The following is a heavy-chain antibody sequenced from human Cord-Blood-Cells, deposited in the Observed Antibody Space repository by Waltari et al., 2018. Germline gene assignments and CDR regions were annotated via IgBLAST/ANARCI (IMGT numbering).Heavy chain of an antibody. J-gene: IGHJ6*02. CDR3: ARDSSSSWYYYYYGMDV. CDR2: ISSSSSYI. Sequence: EVQLVESGGDLVKPGGSLRLSCAASGYTFSSYIMNWVRQVPGKGLGWVSSISSSSSYIYYADSVKGRFTISRDNAKNSLYLQMNSLRAEDTAVYYCARDSSSSWYYYYYGMDVWGQGTTVTVSS. V-gene: IGHV3-21*01. D-gene: IGHD6-13*01. CDR1: GYTFSSYI.